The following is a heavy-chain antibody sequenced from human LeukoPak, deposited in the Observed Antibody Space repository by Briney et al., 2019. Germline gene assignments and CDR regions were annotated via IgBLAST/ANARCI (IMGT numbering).Heavy chain of an antibody. Sequence: PSETLSLTCAVYGGSFSGYYWSWIRQPPGKGLEWIGEINHSGSTNYNPSLKSRATISVDTSKNQFSLKLSSVTAADTAVYYCARAVYSSSWFPFDYWGQGTLVTVSS. CDR2: INHSGST. CDR1: GGSFSGYY. J-gene: IGHJ4*02. CDR3: ARAVYSSSWFPFDY. V-gene: IGHV4-34*01. D-gene: IGHD6-13*01.